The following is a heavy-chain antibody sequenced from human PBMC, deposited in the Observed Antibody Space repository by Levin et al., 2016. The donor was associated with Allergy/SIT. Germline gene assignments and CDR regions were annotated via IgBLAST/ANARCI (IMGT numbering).Heavy chain of an antibody. V-gene: IGHV3-21*01. D-gene: IGHD5-24*01. J-gene: IGHJ4*02. CDR3: AKYSVEMATIDY. CDR1: GFTFSGSN. Sequence: GGSLRLSCAASGFTFSGSNMNWVRQAPGKGLEWVSSISSSSSYIYYADSVKGRFTISRDNAKNSLYLQMNSLRAEDTAVYYCAKYSVEMATIDYWGQGTLVTVSS. CDR2: ISSSSSYI.